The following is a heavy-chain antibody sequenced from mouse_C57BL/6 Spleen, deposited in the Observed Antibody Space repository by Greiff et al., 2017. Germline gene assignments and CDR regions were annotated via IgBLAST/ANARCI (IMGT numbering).Heavy chain of an antibody. CDR2: INPSTGGT. CDR1: GYSFTGYY. Sequence: VQLQQSGPELVRPGASVKISCKASGYSFTGYYMNWVKQSPEKSLEWIGEINPSTGGTTYNQKFKAKATLTVDKSSSTAYMQLKSLTSEDSAVYYCARGWLLRYFDYWGQGTTRTVSS. J-gene: IGHJ2*01. V-gene: IGHV1-42*01. D-gene: IGHD2-3*01. CDR3: ARGWLLRYFDY.